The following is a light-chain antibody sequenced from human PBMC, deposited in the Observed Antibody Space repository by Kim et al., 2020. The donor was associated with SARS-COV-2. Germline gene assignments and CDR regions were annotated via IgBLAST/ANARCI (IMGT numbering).Light chain of an antibody. Sequence: SPGERATLSCRASQSISSSSVAWYQQKPGQARRLLIYGASSRATGIADRSSGSGAGTDFTITSSRLEAEDSAVYYCQQYSSSPITFGGGTKVEIK. CDR1: QSISSSS. CDR3: QQYSSSPIT. CDR2: GAS. V-gene: IGKV3-20*01. J-gene: IGKJ4*01.